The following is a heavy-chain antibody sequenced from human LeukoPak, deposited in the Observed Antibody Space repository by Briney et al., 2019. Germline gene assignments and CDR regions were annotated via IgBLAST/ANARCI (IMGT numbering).Heavy chain of an antibody. CDR3: AKLRGKDGVRDSYDI. CDR1: GFTFSNSA. J-gene: IGHJ3*02. CDR2: ISNSGDAT. Sequence: GGSLRLSCAASGFTFSNSAMTWVRQVPGKGLEWVSGISNSGDATYYADFVKGRFTIAGDNSKNTLYLQMNSLRAEDTALYYCAKLRGKDGVRDSYDIWGQGTMVTVSS. V-gene: IGHV3-23*01.